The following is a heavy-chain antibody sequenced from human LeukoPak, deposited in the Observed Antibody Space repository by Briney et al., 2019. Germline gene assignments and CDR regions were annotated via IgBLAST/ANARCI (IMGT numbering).Heavy chain of an antibody. CDR2: LEQDGSEK. CDR1: RFTFSSYS. CDR3: ARDEWSGTPYYFDY. J-gene: IGHJ4*02. V-gene: IGHV3-7*01. D-gene: IGHD3-10*01. Sequence: GGSLRLSCAASRFTFSSYSMNWVRQAPGKGLEWVATLEQDGSEKYYVDSVKGRFSVSRDNAKNSLYLQMNSLRAEDTAVYYCARDEWSGTPYYFDYWGQGTLVTVSS.